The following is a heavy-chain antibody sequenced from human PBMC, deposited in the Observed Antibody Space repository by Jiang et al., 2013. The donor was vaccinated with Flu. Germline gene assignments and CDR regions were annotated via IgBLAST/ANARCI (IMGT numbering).Heavy chain of an antibody. J-gene: IGHJ1*01. V-gene: IGHV4-31*01. D-gene: IGHD6-13*01. CDR3: ARAAAGTGSYFQH. CDR2: IFYSGGT. Sequence: GSGLVKPSQTLSLTCTVSGGSISSGGYYWSWIRQHPGKGLEWIGYIFYSGGTNYNPSLKSLITISLDTSKNQFSLKLSSVTTADTAVYYCARAAAGTGSYFQHWGQGTLVTVSS. CDR1: GGSISSGGYY.